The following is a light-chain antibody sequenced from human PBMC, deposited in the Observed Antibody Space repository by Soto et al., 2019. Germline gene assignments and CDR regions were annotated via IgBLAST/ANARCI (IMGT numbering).Light chain of an antibody. CDR2: DNN. CDR1: NSNIGNNY. J-gene: IGLJ1*01. V-gene: IGLV1-51*01. CDR3: GTWDSSLSAGV. Sequence: QSALTQPPSVSATPGQTVTISCSGSNSNIGNNYVSWYQQLPGTAPKLLIYDNNKRPSEIPDRFSGSKSGPSATLGITGLQTGDEADYYCGTWDSSLSAGVFGTGTKATV.